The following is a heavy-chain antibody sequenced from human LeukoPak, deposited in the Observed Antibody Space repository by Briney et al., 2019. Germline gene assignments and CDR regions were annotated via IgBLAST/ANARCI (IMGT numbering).Heavy chain of an antibody. CDR1: GFSFSNSG. CDR3: ARAAYMSSPDY. J-gene: IGHJ4*02. V-gene: IGHV3-64*01. D-gene: IGHD6-6*01. Sequence: GGSLRLSCAASGFSFSNSGMHWVRQAPGKGLEYVSAISNNGGITYYANSVKGRFTISRDNAKNTLYLQMSSLRGEDTAVYYCARAAYMSSPDYWGQGTLVTVSS. CDR2: ISNNGGIT.